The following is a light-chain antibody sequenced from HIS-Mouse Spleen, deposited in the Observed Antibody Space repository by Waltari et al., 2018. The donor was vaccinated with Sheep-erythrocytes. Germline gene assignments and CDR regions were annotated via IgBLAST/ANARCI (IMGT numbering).Light chain of an antibody. CDR2: AAS. CDR1: QGISSY. V-gene: IGKV1-9*01. Sequence: DIQLTQSPSFLSASVGDRVTITCRASQGISSYLAWYQQKPGKAPKLLIYAASTLQSGVPSRFSGSRSETEFTLTISSLQPEDFATYYCQQLNSYPPAFGPGTKVDI. CDR3: QQLNSYPPA. J-gene: IGKJ3*01.